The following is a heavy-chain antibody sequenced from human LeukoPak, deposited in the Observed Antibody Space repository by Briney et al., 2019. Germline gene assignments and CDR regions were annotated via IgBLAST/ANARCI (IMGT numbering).Heavy chain of an antibody. V-gene: IGHV3-11*01. CDR3: AKGAYNSSPDY. J-gene: IGHJ4*02. D-gene: IGHD6-13*01. Sequence: GGSLRLSCVASGFTFSDYFMSWIRQAPGKGLEWLSFINSAGDNIYYADSVKGRFTISRDNAKKTLYLEMNSLRPEDTALYYCAKGAYNSSPDYWGQGTLVTVSS. CDR2: INSAGDNI. CDR1: GFTFSDYF.